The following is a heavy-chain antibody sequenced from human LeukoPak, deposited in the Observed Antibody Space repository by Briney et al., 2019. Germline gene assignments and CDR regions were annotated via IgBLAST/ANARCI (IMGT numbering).Heavy chain of an antibody. CDR2: INTNTGNP. Sequence: GASVKVSCKASGYTLTSYDINWVRQATGQGLEWMGWINTNTGNPTYAQGFTGRFVFSLDTSVSTAYLQISSLKAEDTAVYYCARDQYYYGSGDPYYFDYWGQGTLVTVSS. V-gene: IGHV7-4-1*02. CDR1: GYTLTSYD. D-gene: IGHD3-10*01. J-gene: IGHJ4*02. CDR3: ARDQYYYGSGDPYYFDY.